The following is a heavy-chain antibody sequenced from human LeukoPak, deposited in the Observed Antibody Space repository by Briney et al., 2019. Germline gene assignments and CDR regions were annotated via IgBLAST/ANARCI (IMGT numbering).Heavy chain of an antibody. D-gene: IGHD6-13*01. CDR3: AKARIAAAGTGAFDV. V-gene: IGHV3-23*01. CDR1: GFTVSSYG. Sequence: GGSLRLSCAASGFTVSSYGMTWVRQAPGKGLEWISAFSATDGSAQYAESVKGRFTISRDNSKNSLYLQMNSLRDEDTAVYYCAKARIAAAGTGAFDVWGQGTMVTVSS. J-gene: IGHJ3*01. CDR2: FSATDGSA.